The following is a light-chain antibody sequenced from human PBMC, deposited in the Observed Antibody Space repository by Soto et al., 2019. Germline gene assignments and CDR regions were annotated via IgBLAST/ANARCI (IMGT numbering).Light chain of an antibody. V-gene: IGKV1-33*01. CDR3: QQYDNLPLT. CDR1: QHISVY. J-gene: IGKJ4*01. CDR2: DAS. Sequence: DIQMTQSPSSLAASVGDRITITCQASQHISVYINWYQQKPGKAPKLLIYDASNLETGVPSRFSGGGSGTDFTFTISSLQPEDIATYYCQQYDNLPLTFGGGTKVEIK.